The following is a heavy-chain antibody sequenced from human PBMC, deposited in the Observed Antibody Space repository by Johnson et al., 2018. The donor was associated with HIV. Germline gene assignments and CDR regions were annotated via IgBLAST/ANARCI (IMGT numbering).Heavy chain of an antibody. D-gene: IGHD3-10*01. V-gene: IGHV3-20*04. Sequence: EVQLVESGGSVVRPGGSLRLSCTASGFTFKEYGMSWVRQAPGKGLEWVSGINWNGGSTGYADSVRGRFTISRDNSKNTLYLQMTSLRAEDTAVYYCVRGLLWFGELLEAFDIWGQGTMVTVSS. CDR3: VRGLLWFGELLEAFDI. J-gene: IGHJ3*02. CDR2: INWNGGST. CDR1: GFTFKEYG.